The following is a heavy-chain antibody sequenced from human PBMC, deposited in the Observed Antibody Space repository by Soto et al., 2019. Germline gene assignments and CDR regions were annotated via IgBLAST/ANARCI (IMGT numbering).Heavy chain of an antibody. J-gene: IGHJ4*02. D-gene: IGHD3-9*01. V-gene: IGHV1-24*01. CDR2: FDPEDGET. CDR3: ATRGLYYDILTGYYKARPFDY. Sequence: GASVKVSCKVSGYTLTELSMHWVRQAPAKGLEWMGGFDPEDGETIYAQKFQGRVTMTEDTSTDTAYMELSSLRSEDTAVYYCATRGLYYDILTGYYKARPFDYWGQGTLVTVSS. CDR1: GYTLTELS.